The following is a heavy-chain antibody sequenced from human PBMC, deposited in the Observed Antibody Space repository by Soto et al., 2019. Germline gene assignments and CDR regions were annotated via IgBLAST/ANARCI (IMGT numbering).Heavy chain of an antibody. CDR1: GFSFRDYD. J-gene: IGHJ6*02. CDR3: ARAYLGRLPRRADYYSAMDV. CDR2: LGAADDP. V-gene: IGHV3-13*05. Sequence: EVQLVESGGGSVQPGESLRLSCAASGFSFRDYDMHWVRQPTGKGLEWVSGLGAADDPYYVASVKGRFSVSRDNAQNSLYLQMNNPRVDDTAVYFCARAYLGRLPRRADYYSAMDVWGRGTTVTVSS. D-gene: IGHD1-26*01.